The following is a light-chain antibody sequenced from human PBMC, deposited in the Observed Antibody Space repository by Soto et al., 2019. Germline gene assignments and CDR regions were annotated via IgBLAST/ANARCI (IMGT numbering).Light chain of an antibody. CDR1: XXXXTYA. J-gene: IGLJ2*01. Sequence: QLVLTQSPSASXSXXXSXXXXXXXXXXXXTYATAWHQQHPEKGPRYLMKLNGDGTLTKGDGIPYRFSGSSSGAERFLTISSLQSEDEADYYCQTWGTGIVLFGGGTKVTVL. V-gene: IGLV4-69*01. CDR3: QTWGTGIVL. CDR2: LNGDGTL.